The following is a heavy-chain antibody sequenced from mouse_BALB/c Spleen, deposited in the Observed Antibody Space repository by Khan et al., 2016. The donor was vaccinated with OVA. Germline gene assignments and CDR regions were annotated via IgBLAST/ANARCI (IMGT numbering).Heavy chain of an antibody. CDR2: ISPGSGDT. CDR3: ARRNYFGYTFAY. J-gene: IGHJ3*01. CDR1: GYTFTDYY. D-gene: IGHD1-2*01. V-gene: IGHV1-77*01. Sequence: QVQLQQSGAELARPGASVKLSCKASGYTFTDYYINWVKQRTGQGIEWIGEISPGSGDTYYNEKFKGKATVTADKSSSTVYMQLSSLTAEATAVYFCARRNYFGYTFAYWGQGTLVTVSA.